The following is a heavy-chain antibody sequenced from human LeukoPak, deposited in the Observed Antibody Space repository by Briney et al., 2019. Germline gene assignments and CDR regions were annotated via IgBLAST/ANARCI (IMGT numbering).Heavy chain of an antibody. D-gene: IGHD1-26*01. CDR2: ISASGGA. J-gene: IGHJ4*02. CDR3: ARVRSGSLDY. V-gene: IGHV4-4*07. CDR1: GDSISSSY. Sequence: MTSETLSLTCTVSGDSISSSYWSWIRQPAGKGLEWIGRISASGGANYNPSLQSRVAMSVDTSKNQYSLNLSSVTAADTATYYCARVRSGSLDYWGQGTLVTVSS.